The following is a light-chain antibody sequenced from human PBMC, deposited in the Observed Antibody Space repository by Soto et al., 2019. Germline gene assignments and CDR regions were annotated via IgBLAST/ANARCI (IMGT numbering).Light chain of an antibody. CDR3: SSHTSGDTRV. Sequence: QSALTQLASVSGSPGQSIAISCTGTSSDVGGYDYVSWYQQHPDKAPKLIIYEVTKRPSGVSNRFSGSKSGNTASLTISGLQPDDEADYYCSSHTSGDTRVFGSGTKLTVL. J-gene: IGLJ1*01. CDR2: EVT. V-gene: IGLV2-14*01. CDR1: SSDVGGYDY.